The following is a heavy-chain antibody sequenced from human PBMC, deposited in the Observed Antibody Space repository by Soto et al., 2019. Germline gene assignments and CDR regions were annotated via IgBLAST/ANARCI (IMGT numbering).Heavy chain of an antibody. Sequence: EVQLVESGGGLVQPGGSLRLSCAVSGFTFSDHYMDWVSQAPGKGLEWVGRSGNRAKRYTTDYAASVKGRFTISRDDSKNSLYLQMTSLKTEDTALYYCALDSFYYYGLDVWGQGTTVTVSS. V-gene: IGHV3-72*01. CDR3: ALDSFYYYGLDV. CDR2: SGNRAKRYTT. CDR1: GFTFSDHY. J-gene: IGHJ6*02.